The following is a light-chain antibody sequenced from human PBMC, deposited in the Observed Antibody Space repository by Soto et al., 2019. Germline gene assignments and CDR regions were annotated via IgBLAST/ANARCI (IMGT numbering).Light chain of an antibody. J-gene: IGKJ2*01. Sequence: EIVLTQSPGTLSLSPGERATLSCRASQSVSSSYLAWYQQKPGQAPRVLIYGASSRATGIPDRFSGRGSGTDFTLTISSLEPEDFAVYYCQQYGSSPHTFGQGTKLEIK. V-gene: IGKV3-20*01. CDR1: QSVSSSY. CDR2: GAS. CDR3: QQYGSSPHT.